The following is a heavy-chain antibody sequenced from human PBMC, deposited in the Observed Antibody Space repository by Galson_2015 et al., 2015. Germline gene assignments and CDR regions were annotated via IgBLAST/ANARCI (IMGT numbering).Heavy chain of an antibody. CDR2: ISGRGLDWISSISGRGGTT. Sequence: ALRLSYAASGCTFSRNAMTGVRRAAGKGLEGVSSISGRGLDWISSISGRGGTTYYADSVKGRFTISRDNSKNTLYLQVSSVRADDTAVYYCLQVGWGSRFDPWGQGTLVTVSS. CDR1: GCTFSRNA. CDR3: LQVGWGSRFDP. J-gene: IGHJ5*02. V-gene: IGHV3-23*01. D-gene: IGHD1-26*01.